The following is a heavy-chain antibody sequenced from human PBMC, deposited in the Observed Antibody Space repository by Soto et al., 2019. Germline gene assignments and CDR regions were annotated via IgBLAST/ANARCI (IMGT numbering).Heavy chain of an antibody. CDR1: GFSLSTSGVG. CDR3: AHRPSYCSGGSCYSGFAY. D-gene: IGHD2-15*01. CDR2: IYWDDDK. Sequence: QITLKESGPTLVKPTQTLTLTCTFSGFSLSTSGVGVGWIRQPPGKALEWLALIYWDDDKRYSPSLKSRLTIAKDTSKNQVVLTMTNMDPVDTATYYCAHRPSYCSGGSCYSGFAYWGQGTLVTVSS. J-gene: IGHJ4*02. V-gene: IGHV2-5*02.